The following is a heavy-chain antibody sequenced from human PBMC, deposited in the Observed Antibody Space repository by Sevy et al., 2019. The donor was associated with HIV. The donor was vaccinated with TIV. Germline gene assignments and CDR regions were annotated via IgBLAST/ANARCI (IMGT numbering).Heavy chain of an antibody. Sequence: GGSLRLSCAASGFSLRSYAMSWVRQAPGKGLEWVSFISGSGGSTYYADSVKGRFTISRDNSKKMLYMQMNSLRVEDTALYYCAKDVWFGELSGLYYYYGMDVWGQGTTVTVSS. D-gene: IGHD3-10*01. V-gene: IGHV3-23*01. CDR2: ISGSGGST. J-gene: IGHJ6*02. CDR3: AKDVWFGELSGLYYYYGMDV. CDR1: GFSLRSYA.